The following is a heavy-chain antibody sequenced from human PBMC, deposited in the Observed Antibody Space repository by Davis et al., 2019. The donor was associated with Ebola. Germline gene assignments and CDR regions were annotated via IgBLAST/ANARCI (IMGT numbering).Heavy chain of an antibody. V-gene: IGHV3-21*01. J-gene: IGHJ5*02. D-gene: IGHD6-6*01. CDR2: ISMSSSYT. CDR1: AFTFSSYS. CDR3: ARDLAARAYHWFDP. Sequence: GESLKISCAASAFTFSSYSMNWVRQAPGKGLEWVSSISMSSSYTYYADSVKGRLTISTDRTKNTLYLQMNRPTAEDTAVYYCARDLAARAYHWFDPWGQGTLVTVSS.